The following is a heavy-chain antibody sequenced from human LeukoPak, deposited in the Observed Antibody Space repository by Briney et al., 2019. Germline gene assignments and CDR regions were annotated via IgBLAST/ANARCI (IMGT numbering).Heavy chain of an antibody. CDR2: IDSDTYGNTI. J-gene: IGHJ4*02. Sequence: GGYLRLSCAASGYTLSSYSTNWVREAPGKGLEWISYIDSDTYGNTIYYPHTVKGRFTISRDNAKNSLYLQMDSLRDEDTAVYYCARDRDYAFDYWGQGTLVTVSS. D-gene: IGHD4-17*01. CDR1: GYTLSSYS. V-gene: IGHV3-48*02. CDR3: ARDRDYAFDY.